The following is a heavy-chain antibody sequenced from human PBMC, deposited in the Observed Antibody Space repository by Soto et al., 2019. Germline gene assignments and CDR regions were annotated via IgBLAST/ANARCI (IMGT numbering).Heavy chain of an antibody. CDR1: GGSLSNYG. CDR2: IIPVFGTA. V-gene: IGHV1-69*13. Sequence: GASVKVSCKASGGSLSNYGISWVRQAPGQGLEWMGGIIPVFGTANYAQKFQGRVTITADESTNIVYMDVTSLRSEDTAAYYCARGDATKIVVTTYYAMDVWGQGTTVTVS. CDR3: ARGDATKIVVTTYYAMDV. J-gene: IGHJ6*02. D-gene: IGHD4-17*01.